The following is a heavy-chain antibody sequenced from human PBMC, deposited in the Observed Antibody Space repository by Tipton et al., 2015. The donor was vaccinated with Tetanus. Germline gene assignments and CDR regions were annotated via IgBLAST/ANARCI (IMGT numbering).Heavy chain of an antibody. V-gene: IGHV4-59*01. Sequence: TLSLTCSVSGGSINPYYWSWIRQPPGKGLEWIGNIYSSGSTDYNPSLKSRVTISVDTSRKQFSLRLSSVTAADTAVYYCATVPTIAVTGTALGGYWGQGTLVTVSS. CDR2: IYSSGST. CDR1: GGSINPYY. J-gene: IGHJ4*02. D-gene: IGHD6-19*01. CDR3: ATVPTIAVTGTALGGY.